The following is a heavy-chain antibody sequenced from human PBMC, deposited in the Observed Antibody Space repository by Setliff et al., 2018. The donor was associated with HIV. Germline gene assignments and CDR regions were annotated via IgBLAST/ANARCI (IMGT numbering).Heavy chain of an antibody. V-gene: IGHV3-7*03. D-gene: IGHD3-22*01. J-gene: IGHJ4*01. CDR2: IKKDGSDK. CDR3: ASSRPPDDSSGYLDH. CDR1: GFTFSNSW. Sequence: PGGSLRLSCAASGFTFSNSWMTWVRQAPGKGLEWVANIKKDGSDKFYVDSVKGRSAISRDNAKNSLNLEMNSLRAEDTAIYYCASSRPPDDSSGYLDHWGQGTLVTV.